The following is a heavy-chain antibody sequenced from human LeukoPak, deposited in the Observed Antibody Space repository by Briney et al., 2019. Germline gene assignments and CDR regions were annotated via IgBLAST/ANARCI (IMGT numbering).Heavy chain of an antibody. Sequence: GGSLRLPCAASGFTYRSYRMHWIPQAPGRGVVWVSRIHSGGSRTYSAASVKRRFTISRNNAKNTLYLQMDSLRAEDTAVYYCATGSGHAFDIWGQGTMVTVSS. CDR3: ATGSGHAFDI. CDR1: GFTYRSYR. J-gene: IGHJ3*02. V-gene: IGHV3-74*01. D-gene: IGHD2-15*01. CDR2: IHSGGSRT.